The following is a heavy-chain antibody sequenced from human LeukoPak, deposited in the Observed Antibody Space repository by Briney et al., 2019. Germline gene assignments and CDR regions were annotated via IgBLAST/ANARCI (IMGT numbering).Heavy chain of an antibody. D-gene: IGHD6-13*01. Sequence: PGRSLRLSCAASGFTFDDYGMSWLRQAPGQGLGWGSGINWKGGSTVYADSVKGGSTISRYNAKNSLYLQMNSLRAEDTALYYCARVGQLTPYYYYYMDVWGKGTTVTAS. CDR2: INWKGGST. CDR3: ARVGQLTPYYYYYMDV. CDR1: GFTFDDYG. V-gene: IGHV3-20*04. J-gene: IGHJ6*03.